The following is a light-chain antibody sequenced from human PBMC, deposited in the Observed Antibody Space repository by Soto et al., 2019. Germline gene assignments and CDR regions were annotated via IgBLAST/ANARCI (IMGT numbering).Light chain of an antibody. CDR1: SSDVGTYIS. J-gene: IGLJ1*01. V-gene: IGLV2-14*03. CDR3: SSYTSSSTLDV. Sequence: QSALTQPASMSGSPGQSITISCTGTSSDVGTYISVSWYQHHPGKAPKLMIYGVSNRPSGVSNRFSGSKSGNTASLTISGLQAEDEADYYCSSYTSSSTLDVFGTGTKLTVL. CDR2: GVS.